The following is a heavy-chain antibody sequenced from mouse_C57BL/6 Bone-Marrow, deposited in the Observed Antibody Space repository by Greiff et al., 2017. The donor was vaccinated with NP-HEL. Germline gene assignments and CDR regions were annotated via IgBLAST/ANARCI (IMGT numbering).Heavy chain of an antibody. CDR2: IYPRSGNT. Sequence: VKLQESGAELARPGASVKLSCKASGYTFTSYGISWVKQRTGQGLEWIGEIYPRSGNTYYNEKFKGKATLTADKSSSTAYMELRSLTSEDSAVYFCARSYYYGSRGYFDYWGQGTTLTVSS. J-gene: IGHJ2*01. D-gene: IGHD1-1*01. CDR1: GYTFTSYG. V-gene: IGHV1-81*01. CDR3: ARSYYYGSRGYFDY.